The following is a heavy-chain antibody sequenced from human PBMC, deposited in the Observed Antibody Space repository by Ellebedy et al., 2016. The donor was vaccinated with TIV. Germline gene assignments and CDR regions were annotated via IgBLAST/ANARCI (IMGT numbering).Heavy chain of an antibody. V-gene: IGHV3-43D*03. CDR2: ISWDGGST. Sequence: GESLKISXAASGFTFNDYAMHWVRQAPGKGLEWVSLISWDGGSTYYVDSVKGRFTISRDNSKNSLYLQMNSLRAEDTALYYCAKDWYRYGGNSGDHYYGMDVWGQGTTVTVSS. CDR1: GFTFNDYA. CDR3: AKDWYRYGGNSGDHYYGMDV. D-gene: IGHD4-23*01. J-gene: IGHJ6*02.